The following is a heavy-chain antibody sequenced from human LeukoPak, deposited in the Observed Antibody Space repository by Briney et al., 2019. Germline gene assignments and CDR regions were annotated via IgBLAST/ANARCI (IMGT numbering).Heavy chain of an antibody. Sequence: GGSLRLSCAASGFTVSTYEMNWVRQAPGKGLEWVSYISSSGSTIYYADSVKGRFTISRDNAKNSLYLQINSLRAEDTAVYYCARVWGLRSTFDIWGQGTMVTVSS. V-gene: IGHV3-48*03. D-gene: IGHD3-16*01. CDR1: GFTVSTYE. CDR2: ISSSGSTI. CDR3: ARVWGLRSTFDI. J-gene: IGHJ3*02.